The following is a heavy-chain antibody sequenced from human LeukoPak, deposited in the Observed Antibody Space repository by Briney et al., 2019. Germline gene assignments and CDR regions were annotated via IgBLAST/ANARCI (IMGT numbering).Heavy chain of an antibody. Sequence: GGSLRLSCAASGFNFSSYAMSWVRQAPGKGLEWVSSISGNGGSTYYGDSVKGRFTISRDNSKNTLYLQMNSLRAEDTAVYYCANRGADYYGSGNWFDPWGQGTLVTVSS. J-gene: IGHJ5*02. D-gene: IGHD3-10*01. V-gene: IGHV3-23*01. CDR3: ANRGADYYGSGNWFDP. CDR2: ISGNGGST. CDR1: GFNFSSYA.